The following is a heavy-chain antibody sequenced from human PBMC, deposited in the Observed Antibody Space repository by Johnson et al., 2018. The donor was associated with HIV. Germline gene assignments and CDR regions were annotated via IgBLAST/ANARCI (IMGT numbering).Heavy chain of an antibody. D-gene: IGHD2-15*01. CDR2: ISYDGSNK. Sequence: QVQVVESGGGLVQPGGSLRLSCAASGFTFSSYAMHWVRQAPGKGLEWVAVISYDGSNKYYADSVKGRFTISRDNSKNTLYLQMNSLRAEDTAVYYCARDLAALNAFDIWGQGTMVTVSS. J-gene: IGHJ3*02. CDR1: GFTFSSYA. V-gene: IGHV3-30*04. CDR3: ARDLAALNAFDI.